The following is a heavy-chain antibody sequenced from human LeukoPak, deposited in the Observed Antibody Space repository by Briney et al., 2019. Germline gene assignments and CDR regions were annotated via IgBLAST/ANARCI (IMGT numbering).Heavy chain of an antibody. Sequence: SGTLSLTCAVSGGSISSSNWWCWVRPPPGKGLEWSGEIYHSGSTNYNPSVKSRVTISRDNSKNQFSLKLSSVTAADTAVYYCARAGTGDLFDRWGQGTLVTVSS. J-gene: IGHJ5*02. D-gene: IGHD3/OR15-3a*01. CDR3: ARAGTGDLFDR. CDR2: IYHSGST. V-gene: IGHV4-4*02. CDR1: GGSISSSNW.